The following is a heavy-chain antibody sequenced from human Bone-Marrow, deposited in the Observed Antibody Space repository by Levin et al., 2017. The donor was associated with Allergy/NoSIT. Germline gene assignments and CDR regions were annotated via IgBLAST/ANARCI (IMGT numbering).Heavy chain of an antibody. D-gene: IGHD3-22*01. J-gene: IGHJ4*02. Sequence: PGGSLRLSCAASGFMFEGYAMHWVRQRPGKGLEWVARISWNSGNIGYADSVKGRFTISRDNTKSSLYLQLDSLTTEDSALYYCAKERYDRSGRHFDYWGQGTLVTVSS. V-gene: IGHV3-9*01. CDR1: GFMFEGYA. CDR2: ISWNSGNI. CDR3: AKERYDRSGRHFDY.